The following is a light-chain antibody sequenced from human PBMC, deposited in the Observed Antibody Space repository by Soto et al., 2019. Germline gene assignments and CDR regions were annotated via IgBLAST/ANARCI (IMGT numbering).Light chain of an antibody. CDR1: QDINNY. J-gene: IGKJ1*01. Sequence: DIQITQSASAVSASVGDRVTITCRASQDINNYLGWYQQKAGKVPKLLIYSASTLQSGVPSRFSGSGSGTDFTLTISSLQPEDFATYYCLQDYNYPRTFGQGTKVDIK. V-gene: IGKV1-27*01. CDR2: SAS. CDR3: LQDYNYPRT.